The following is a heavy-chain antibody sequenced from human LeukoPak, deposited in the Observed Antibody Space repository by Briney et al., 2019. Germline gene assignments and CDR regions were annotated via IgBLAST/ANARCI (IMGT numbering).Heavy chain of an antibody. J-gene: IGHJ4*02. CDR3: ARDLEVASIAVASIDY. CDR1: GYTFTSYG. V-gene: IGHV1-18*01. Sequence: ASVKVSCKASGYTFTSYGISWVRQAPGQGLEWMGWISAYNGNTNYAQKLQGRVTMTTDTSTSTAYMELRSLRSDDTAVYYCARDLEVASIAVASIDYWGQGTLVTVSS. D-gene: IGHD6-19*01. CDR2: ISAYNGNT.